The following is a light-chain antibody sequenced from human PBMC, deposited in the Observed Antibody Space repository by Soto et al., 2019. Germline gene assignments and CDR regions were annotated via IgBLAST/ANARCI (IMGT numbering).Light chain of an antibody. CDR3: CSYTVSGTYV. CDR1: SSNVGSYKL. Sequence: QSVLTQPASVSGSPGQSITISCTGTSSNVGSYKLVSWYQQHPGKAPKLMIFEVNKRPSGVSNRFSGSKSGNTASLTISGLKVEDEADYYCCSYTVSGTYVFVTGTKVTVL. CDR2: EVN. J-gene: IGLJ1*01. V-gene: IGLV2-23*02.